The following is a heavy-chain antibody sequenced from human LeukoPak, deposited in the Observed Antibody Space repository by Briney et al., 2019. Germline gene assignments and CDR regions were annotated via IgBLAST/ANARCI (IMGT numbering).Heavy chain of an antibody. V-gene: IGHV3-23*01. CDR3: ARLVIPSHSRWLDP. Sequence: GGSLRLSCTASGFIFNNYAMSWVRQAPGQGLEWVSTISQGGETPYYADSVKGRFTVSRDNSKNTLYLQIDSLSAEDTAVYYCARLVIPSHSRWLDPWGQGTLVTVSS. CDR2: ISQGGETP. CDR1: GFIFNNYA. J-gene: IGHJ5*02. D-gene: IGHD2-21*01.